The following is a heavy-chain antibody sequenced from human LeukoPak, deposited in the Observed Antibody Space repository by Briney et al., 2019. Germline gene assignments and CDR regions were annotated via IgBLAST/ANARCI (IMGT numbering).Heavy chain of an antibody. Sequence: GGSLRLSCAASGFPFSTYAMGWVRQAPGKGLEWVSAISFSGGSTYYADSVKGRFTISRDNAKNSLYLQMNSLRAEDTAVYYCARVRSDYGDYGGLDWGQGTLVTVSS. CDR3: ARVRSDYGDYGGLD. CDR1: GFPFSTYA. CDR2: ISFSGGST. D-gene: IGHD4-17*01. V-gene: IGHV3-23*01. J-gene: IGHJ4*02.